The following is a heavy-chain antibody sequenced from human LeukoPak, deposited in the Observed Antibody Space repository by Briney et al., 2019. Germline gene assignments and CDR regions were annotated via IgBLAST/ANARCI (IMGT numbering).Heavy chain of an antibody. CDR3: ARETGDSSGYYYVRPFDY. Sequence: EASVKVSCKASGYTFTSYAMHWVRQAPGQRLEWMGWINAGNGNTKYSQKFQGRVTITRDTSASTAYMELSSLRSEDTAVYYCARETGDSSGYYYVRPFDYWGQGTLVTVSS. CDR1: GYTFTSYA. D-gene: IGHD3-22*01. J-gene: IGHJ4*02. V-gene: IGHV1-3*01. CDR2: INAGNGNT.